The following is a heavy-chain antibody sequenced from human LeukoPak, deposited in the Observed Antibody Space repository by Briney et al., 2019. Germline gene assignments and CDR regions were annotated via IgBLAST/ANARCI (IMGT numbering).Heavy chain of an antibody. J-gene: IGHJ5*02. CDR3: ARVGRGCSSIRCYWEDWIDP. CDR1: GYSFTNYG. CDR2: ISGYNANA. Sequence: GASVKVSCKASGYSFTNYGITWIREAPGQGPEWLGWISGYNANAHYAQNVQGRVTLTTDTSTNTAYMELRGLTSDDTAMYYCARVGRGCSSIRCYWEDWIDPWGQGTLVIVSS. V-gene: IGHV1-18*01. D-gene: IGHD2-2*01.